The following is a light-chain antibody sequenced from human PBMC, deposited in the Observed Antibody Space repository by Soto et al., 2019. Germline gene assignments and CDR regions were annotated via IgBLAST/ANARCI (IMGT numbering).Light chain of an antibody. CDR1: QNIYYN. CDR2: RAS. V-gene: IGKV3-15*01. Sequence: EIVLRQSPGTLSLSPGESATLSCRASQNIYYNVAWYQQRPGQAPRLLIYRASTRATGVPARFSGSGSGTEFTLTISSLQPEDFTVYSCLQYHNLWAFGQGTKVDIK. CDR3: LQYHNLWA. J-gene: IGKJ1*01.